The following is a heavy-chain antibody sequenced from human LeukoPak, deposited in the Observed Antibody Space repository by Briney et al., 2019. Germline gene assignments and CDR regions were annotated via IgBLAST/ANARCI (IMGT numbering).Heavy chain of an antibody. D-gene: IGHD3-10*01. J-gene: IGHJ4*02. CDR1: GFTFSSYA. V-gene: IGHV3-7*01. Sequence: GGSLRLSCAASGFTFSSYAMSWVRQAPGKGLEWVANIKQDGSEKYYVDSVKGRFTISRDNAKNSLYLQMNSLRAEDTAVYYCARGIRGVIPYYFDYWGQGTLVTVSS. CDR2: IKQDGSEK. CDR3: ARGIRGVIPYYFDY.